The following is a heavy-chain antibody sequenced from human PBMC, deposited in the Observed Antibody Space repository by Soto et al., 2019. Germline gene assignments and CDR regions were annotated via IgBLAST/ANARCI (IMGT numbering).Heavy chain of an antibody. CDR1: GYTFTSYD. Sequence: ASVKVSCKASGYTFTSYDINWVRQATGQGLEWMGWMNPNSGNTGYAQKFQGRVTMTRNTSISTAYMELSSLRSEDTAAYYCARGGGPYYYDSSEFNDAFDIWGQGTMVTVSS. CDR2: MNPNSGNT. J-gene: IGHJ3*02. V-gene: IGHV1-8*01. D-gene: IGHD3-22*01. CDR3: ARGGGPYYYDSSEFNDAFDI.